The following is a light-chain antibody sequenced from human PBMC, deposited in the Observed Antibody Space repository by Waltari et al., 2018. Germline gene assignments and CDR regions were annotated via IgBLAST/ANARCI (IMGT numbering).Light chain of an antibody. CDR2: WAS. V-gene: IGKV4-1*01. CDR1: QTILYSSSNKNY. J-gene: IGKJ4*01. Sequence: DIVMTQSPDSLTVSLGERATINCKPSQTILYSSSNKNYLAWYHQKPRQPPKLLIYWASTRESGVPDRFSGTGSGTDFTLTISRLQAEDVAVYYCQQYFKTPLTFGGGTKVEIK. CDR3: QQYFKTPLT.